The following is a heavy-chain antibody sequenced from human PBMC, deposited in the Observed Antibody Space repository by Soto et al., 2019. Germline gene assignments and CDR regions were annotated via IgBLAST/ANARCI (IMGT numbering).Heavy chain of an antibody. CDR1: GGSFSGYY. CDR3: ARGPLPGYSYGFDY. D-gene: IGHD5-18*01. V-gene: IGHV4-34*01. J-gene: IGHJ4*02. CDR2: INHSGST. Sequence: QVQLQQWGAGLLKPSETLSLTCAVYGGSFSGYYWSWIRQPPGKGLEWIGEINHSGSTNYNPSLKRRVTISVDTSKNQFSLKLSSVTAADTAVYYCARGPLPGYSYGFDYWGQGTLVTVSS.